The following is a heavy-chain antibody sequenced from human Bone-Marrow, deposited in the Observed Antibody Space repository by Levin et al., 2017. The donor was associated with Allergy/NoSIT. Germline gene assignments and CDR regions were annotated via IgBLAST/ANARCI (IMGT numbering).Heavy chain of an antibody. V-gene: IGHV1-18*01. CDR1: GYTFTSYG. J-gene: IGHJ5*02. D-gene: IGHD3-10*01. CDR3: ARARSEYSGSGGYVGVWFDP. CDR2: INSYNRNT. Sequence: ASVKVSCKASGYTFTSYGISWVRQAPGQGLEWMGWINSYNRNTKYAQKVQGRVTMTTDTSMSTAYMELRNLTSDDTALYYCARARSEYSGSGGYVGVWFDPWGQGTVVTVCS.